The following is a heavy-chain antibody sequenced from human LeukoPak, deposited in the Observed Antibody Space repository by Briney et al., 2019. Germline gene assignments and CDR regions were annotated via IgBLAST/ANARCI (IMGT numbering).Heavy chain of an antibody. Sequence: PGGSLRLACAVSGFTFSSYGMHWVRQAPGKGLEWVSYISSSGTSIYYVDSVKGRFTISRDNAKSSLYLRMNSLRAEDTAVYYCARGKQWLFDYWGQGTLVTVSS. CDR3: ARGKQWLFDY. D-gene: IGHD6-19*01. CDR1: GFTFSSYG. J-gene: IGHJ4*02. V-gene: IGHV3-48*04. CDR2: ISSSGTSI.